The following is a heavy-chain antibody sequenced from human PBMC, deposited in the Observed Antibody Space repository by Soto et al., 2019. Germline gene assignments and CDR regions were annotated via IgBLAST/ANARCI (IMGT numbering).Heavy chain of an antibody. D-gene: IGHD6-13*01. CDR1: GFTFSSYA. Sequence: EVQLLESGGGLVQPGGSLRLSCAASGFTFSSYAMSWVRQAPGKGLEWVSAISGSGGCTYYADSVKGRFTISRDNSKNTLYVQMNSLRAYDTAVDYHAKALGVSIAAAGFLDYWGQGTLVTVFS. CDR3: AKALGVSIAAAGFLDY. V-gene: IGHV3-23*01. J-gene: IGHJ4*02. CDR2: ISGSGGCT.